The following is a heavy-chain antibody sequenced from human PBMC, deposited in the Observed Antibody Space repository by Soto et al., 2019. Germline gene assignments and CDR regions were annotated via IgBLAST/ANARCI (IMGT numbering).Heavy chain of an antibody. J-gene: IGHJ6*02. CDR2: ISGSGGST. D-gene: IGHD4-17*01. Sequence: PGGSLRLSCAASGFTFSSYAMSWVRQAPGKGLEWVSAISGSGGSTYYADSVKGRFTISRDNSKNTLYLQMNSLRAEDTAVYYCANSGDYVDRSYYYYGMDVWGQGTTVTVSS. V-gene: IGHV3-23*01. CDR3: ANSGDYVDRSYYYYGMDV. CDR1: GFTFSSYA.